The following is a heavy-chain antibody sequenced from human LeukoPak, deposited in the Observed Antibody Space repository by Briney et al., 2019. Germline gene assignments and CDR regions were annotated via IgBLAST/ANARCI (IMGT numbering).Heavy chain of an antibody. CDR3: ARSATVTTGYFDY. CDR2: IYSNGNT. V-gene: IGHV4-39*07. Sequence: SETLSLTCSVSGGSISSSGHYWGWIRQSPEKGLDWIGSIYSNGNTYYNPSVKSRVTISVDTSKNQYSLKLTSVTAAETAVYYCARSATVTTGYFDYWGQGALVTVSS. J-gene: IGHJ4*02. CDR1: GGSISSSGHY. D-gene: IGHD4-17*01.